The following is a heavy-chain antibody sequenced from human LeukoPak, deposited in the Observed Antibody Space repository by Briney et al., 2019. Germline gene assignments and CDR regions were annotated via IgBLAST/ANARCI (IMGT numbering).Heavy chain of an antibody. V-gene: IGHV1-18*01. J-gene: IGHJ6*02. CDR3: ARGRAWYYDFWSGSSYGMDV. D-gene: IGHD3-3*01. CDR1: GYTFTSYG. Sequence: ASVKVSCKGSGYTFTSYGISWVRQATGQGLEWMGWISAYNGNRDCAKKIQGRVTMTTDTSTSTAYMELRSLRSDDTAVYYCARGRAWYYDFWSGSSYGMDVWGQGTTVTVSS. CDR2: ISAYNGNR.